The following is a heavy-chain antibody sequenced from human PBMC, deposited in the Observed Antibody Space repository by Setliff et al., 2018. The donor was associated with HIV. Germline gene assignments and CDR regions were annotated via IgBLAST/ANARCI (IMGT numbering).Heavy chain of an antibody. CDR1: GFSLSKSGMC. CDR3: ARMISYSPYFDY. Sequence: SGPTLVNRTQTLTLTCTFSGFSLSKSGMCVSWIRQHPGKAIEWLARIDWDDDKYYSTSLKTRLTISKDTSKIQVVLKMTNVDPVDTATYYCARMISYSPYFDYWGQGTLVTVSS. CDR2: IDWDDDK. D-gene: IGHD1-26*01. J-gene: IGHJ4*02. V-gene: IGHV2-70*11.